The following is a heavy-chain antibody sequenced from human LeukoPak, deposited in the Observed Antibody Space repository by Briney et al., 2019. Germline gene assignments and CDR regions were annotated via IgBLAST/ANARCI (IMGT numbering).Heavy chain of an antibody. CDR3: ARGVNWIDP. Sequence: SETLSLTCTVSGGSISSGGYYWSWIRQPPGKGLEWIGYIYHSGSTYYNPSLKSRVTISVDRSKNQFSLKLSSVTAADTAVYYCARGVNWIDPWGQGTLVTVSS. CDR2: IYHSGST. CDR1: GGSISSGGYY. J-gene: IGHJ5*02. D-gene: IGHD6-13*01. V-gene: IGHV4-30-2*01.